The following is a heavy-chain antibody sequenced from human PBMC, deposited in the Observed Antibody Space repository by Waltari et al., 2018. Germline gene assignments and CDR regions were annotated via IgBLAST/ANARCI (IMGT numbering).Heavy chain of an antibody. CDR2: INSGGDT. J-gene: IGHJ2*01. Sequence: EVQLVESGGGLIQPGGSLRLSCAASGFTVSSNYMSRVRQSPGKGLGWVSVINSGGDTHYADSVKGRFTISRDSSKNTVYLQMSTLRAEDTALYYCARDVTGYYYFDLWGRGTLVTVSS. CDR1: GFTVSSNY. V-gene: IGHV3-53*01. CDR3: ARDVTGYYYFDL.